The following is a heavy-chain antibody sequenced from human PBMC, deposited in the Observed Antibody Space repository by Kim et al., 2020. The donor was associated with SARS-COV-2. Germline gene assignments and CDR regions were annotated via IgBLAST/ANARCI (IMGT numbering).Heavy chain of an antibody. D-gene: IGHD5-12*01. CDR3: AKDFQRGGYEDY. J-gene: IGHJ4*02. Sequence: YYADSVKGRFTISRDNSKNTLYLQMNSLRAEDTAVYYCAKDFQRGGYEDYWGQGTLVTVSS. V-gene: IGHV3-30*02.